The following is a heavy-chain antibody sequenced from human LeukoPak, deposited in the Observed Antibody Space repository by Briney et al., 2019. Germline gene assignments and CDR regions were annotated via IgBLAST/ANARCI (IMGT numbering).Heavy chain of an antibody. CDR2: INSDGSST. Sequence: PGGSLRLSCAASGFTFSSYWMHWVRQAPGKGLVWVSRINSDGSSTTYADSVKGRFTISRDNAKNTLYLQMNSLRAEDTAVYYCARMEVRGLTRNLDKWGQGTLVTVSS. CDR1: GFTFSSYW. D-gene: IGHD3-10*01. J-gene: IGHJ4*02. V-gene: IGHV3-74*01. CDR3: ARMEVRGLTRNLDK.